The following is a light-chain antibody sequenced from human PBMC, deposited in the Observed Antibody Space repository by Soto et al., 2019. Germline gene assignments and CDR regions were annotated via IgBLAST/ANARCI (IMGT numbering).Light chain of an antibody. CDR2: AAS. V-gene: IGKV1-6*01. Sequence: IQMTQSPSSLSASVGDRVTITCRASQSISTYLNWYQHKPGKAPTLLIYAASTLQSGVPSRFSGSGSGTDFTLTISSLQPEDFATYYCLQDYNYPRTFGQGTKVDIK. J-gene: IGKJ1*01. CDR3: LQDYNYPRT. CDR1: QSISTY.